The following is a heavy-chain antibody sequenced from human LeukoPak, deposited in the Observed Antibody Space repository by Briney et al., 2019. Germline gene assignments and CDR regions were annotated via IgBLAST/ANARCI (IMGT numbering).Heavy chain of an antibody. CDR2: ISYSGST. Sequence: SETLSLTCTVSGGSISSYYWSWIRQPPGKGLEWIGYISYSGSTNYNPSLKSRVTISVDTSNNQFPLKLSSVTAADTALYYCARDLFGDPRNYYYYMDVWGKGTTVTVSS. J-gene: IGHJ6*03. CDR1: GGSISSYY. V-gene: IGHV4-59*01. D-gene: IGHD3-10*02. CDR3: ARDLFGDPRNYYYYMDV.